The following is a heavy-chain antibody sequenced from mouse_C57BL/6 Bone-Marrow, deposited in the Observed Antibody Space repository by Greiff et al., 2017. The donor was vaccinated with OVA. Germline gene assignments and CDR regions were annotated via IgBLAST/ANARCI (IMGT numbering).Heavy chain of an antibody. V-gene: IGHV5S21*01. J-gene: IGHJ1*03. Sequence: EVKLVESGEGLVKPGGSLKLSCAASGFSFSSYAMSWVRQTPEKRLEWVAYISSGGDYISYADTVKGRSTITRDNARNTLYLQMSSLKSEDTARYYSNQVENWDLDVWGTGTTVTVSS. CDR2: ISSGGDYI. CDR3: NQVENWDLDV. CDR1: GFSFSSYA. D-gene: IGHD1-3*01.